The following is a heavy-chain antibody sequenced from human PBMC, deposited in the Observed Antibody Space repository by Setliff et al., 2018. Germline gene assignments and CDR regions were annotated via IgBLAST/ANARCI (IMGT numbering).Heavy chain of an antibody. D-gene: IGHD3-22*01. J-gene: IGHJ6*03. V-gene: IGHV1-69*05. CDR3: VREGVDSRSSTDYRYYMDV. Sequence: SVKVSCKASGGTFSNYGISWVRQAPGQGLGWMGGTIPMFGTRNYARKFQGRVTIITDESTSTAYMQLTSLGSEDTAVYYCVREGVDSRSSTDYRYYMDVWGKGTTVTVSS. CDR1: GGTFSNYG. CDR2: TIPMFGTR.